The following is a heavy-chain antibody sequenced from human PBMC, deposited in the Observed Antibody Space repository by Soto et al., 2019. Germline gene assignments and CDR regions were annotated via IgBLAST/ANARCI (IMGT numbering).Heavy chain of an antibody. CDR3: ARQVDCSSTSCYGTNWFDP. J-gene: IGHJ5*02. Sequence: SETLSLTCTVSGGSISSYYWSWIRQPPGKGLEWIGYIYYSGSTNYNPSLKSRVTISVDTSKNQFSLKLSSVTAADTAVYYCARQVDCSSTSCYGTNWFDPWGQGTLVTVSS. CDR1: GGSISSYY. V-gene: IGHV4-59*08. CDR2: IYYSGST. D-gene: IGHD2-2*01.